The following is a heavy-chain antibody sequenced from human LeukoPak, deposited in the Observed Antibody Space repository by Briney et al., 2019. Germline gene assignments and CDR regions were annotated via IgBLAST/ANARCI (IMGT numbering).Heavy chain of an antibody. CDR3: ARILRGPRRNWFDP. J-gene: IGHJ5*02. CDR1: GGSISSGGYY. Sequence: PSETLSLTCTVSGGSISSGGYYWSWIRRHPGKGLEWIGYIYYSGSTYYNPSLKSRVTISVDTSKNQFSLKLSSVTAADTAVYYCARILRGPRRNWFDPWGQGTLVTVSS. V-gene: IGHV4-31*03. D-gene: IGHD3-3*01. CDR2: IYYSGST.